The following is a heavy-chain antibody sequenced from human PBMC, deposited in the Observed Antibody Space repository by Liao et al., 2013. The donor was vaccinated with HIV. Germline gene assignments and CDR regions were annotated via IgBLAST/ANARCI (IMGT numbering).Heavy chain of an antibody. CDR2: IYASGST. V-gene: IGHV4-4*07. J-gene: IGHJ5*02. Sequence: QVQLQESGPGLVKPSETLSLTCSVSGASISSYYWSWIRQPAGQGLEWIGRIYASGSTNYNPSLKSRATMSVDTSKGQFSLNLTSVTAADTAVYYCAQDPSFWGGPGSWGQGTLVTVSS. CDR1: GASISSYY. CDR3: AQDPSFWGGPGS. D-gene: IGHD3-3*01.